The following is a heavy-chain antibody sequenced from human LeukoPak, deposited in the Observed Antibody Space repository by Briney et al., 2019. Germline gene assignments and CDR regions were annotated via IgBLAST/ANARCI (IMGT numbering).Heavy chain of an antibody. Sequence: GESLRISCKGSGYSFTSYWISWVRQMPGKGLEWLGRIDPSDSYSNYSPSLQGHVTILVDKSINTAYLQWSSLKASDTAMYYCARLRERRNYYYYGMDVWGQGPPVTVSS. CDR1: GYSFTSYW. D-gene: IGHD3-16*01. CDR3: ARLRERRNYYYYGMDV. J-gene: IGHJ6*02. CDR2: IDPSDSYS. V-gene: IGHV5-10-1*01.